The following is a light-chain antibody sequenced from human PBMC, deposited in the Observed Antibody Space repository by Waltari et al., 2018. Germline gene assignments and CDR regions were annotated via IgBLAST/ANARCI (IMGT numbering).Light chain of an antibody. Sequence: EFVLTQSPGTLSLSPGERATLSCRASQTVSSSYLAWYQQKPGQAPRLLIYGSSSRATGIPDRFSGSGSGTDFTLTISRLEPEDFAVYYCQQYGNSAWTFGQGTKVEIK. CDR1: QTVSSSY. V-gene: IGKV3-20*01. J-gene: IGKJ1*01. CDR3: QQYGNSAWT. CDR2: GSS.